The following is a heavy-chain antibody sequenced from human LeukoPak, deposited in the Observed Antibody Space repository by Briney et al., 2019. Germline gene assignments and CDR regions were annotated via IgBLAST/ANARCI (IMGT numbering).Heavy chain of an antibody. D-gene: IGHD5-18*01. J-gene: IGHJ4*02. CDR3: ARDRYSYGGGIFDY. CDR2: INSDGSST. V-gene: IGHV3-74*01. Sequence: PGGSLRLSCAASGFTFSSYWMHWVRQAPGKGLVWVSRINSDGSSTSYADSVRGRFTISRDNAKNTLYLQMNSLRAEDTAVYYCARDRYSYGGGIFDYWGQGTLVTVSS. CDR1: GFTFSSYW.